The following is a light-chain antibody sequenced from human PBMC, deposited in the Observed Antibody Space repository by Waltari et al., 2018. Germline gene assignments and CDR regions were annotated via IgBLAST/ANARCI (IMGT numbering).Light chain of an antibody. V-gene: IGKV2-30*02. CDR1: QSLTHSDGNTY. CDR2: RAS. CDR3: MQGTHWPWT. Sequence: DVVMTQSPLSLPVTPGQPASISCRSSQSLTHSDGNTYLSWFQQRPGQSPRRLFYRASGRDVGVPDRFSGSGSGTDFTLRISRMEAEDVGVYYCMQGTHWPWTFGQGTKVEL. J-gene: IGKJ1*01.